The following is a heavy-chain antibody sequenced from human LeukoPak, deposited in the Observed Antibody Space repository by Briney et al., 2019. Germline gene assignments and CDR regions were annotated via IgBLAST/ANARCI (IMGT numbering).Heavy chain of an antibody. CDR1: SGSISSSSYY. D-gene: IGHD2-21*01. CDR2: IYHSGIT. Sequence: SETLSLTFTVSSGSISSSSYYWGWIRQPPGKGLEWIGSIYHSGITDYNPSLKSRVTISIDTSKNQFSLKLSSVTAADTAVYYCARDGVEYSGGDAFDIWGQGTMVTVSS. CDR3: ARDGVEYSGGDAFDI. V-gene: IGHV4-39*07. J-gene: IGHJ3*02.